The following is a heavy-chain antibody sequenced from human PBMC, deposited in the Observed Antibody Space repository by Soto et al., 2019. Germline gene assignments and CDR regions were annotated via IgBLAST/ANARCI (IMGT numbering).Heavy chain of an antibody. Sequence: SETLSLTCTASGASISGFYWSWIRKSAGKGLEWIGRIYATGTTDYNPSLKSRVMMSVDTSKKQFSLKLRSVTAAVTAVYYCVRDGTKTLRDWFDPWGQGISVTVSS. CDR3: VRDGTKTLRDWFDP. CDR2: IYATGTT. J-gene: IGHJ5*02. D-gene: IGHD1-1*01. V-gene: IGHV4-4*07. CDR1: GASISGFY.